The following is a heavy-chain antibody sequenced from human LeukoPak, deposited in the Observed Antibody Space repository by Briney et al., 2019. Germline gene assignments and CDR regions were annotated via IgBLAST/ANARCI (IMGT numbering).Heavy chain of an antibody. D-gene: IGHD2-15*01. J-gene: IGHJ4*02. V-gene: IGHV7-4-1*02. Sequence: GASVNVSCKASGYTFTSYAMNWVRQAPGQGLEWMGWINTNTGNPTYAQGFTGRFVFSLDTSVSTAYLQISSLKPEDTAVYYCARAGYCSAAGCRLWAYWGQGTLVTVSS. CDR3: ARAGYCSAAGCRLWAY. CDR1: GYTFTSYA. CDR2: INTNTGNP.